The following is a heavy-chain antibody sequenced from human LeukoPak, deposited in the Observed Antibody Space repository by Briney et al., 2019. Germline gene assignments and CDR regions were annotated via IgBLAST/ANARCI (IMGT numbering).Heavy chain of an antibody. CDR1: GYSFTSFW. Sequence: GESLKISGKGSGYSFTSFWIGWVRQMPGKGLEWMGIIYPADSDTRYSPSFQGQVTISADKSISTAYLQWSSLKASDTAMYYCARVDTAMVPSFLDYWGQGTLVTVSS. CDR2: IYPADSDT. J-gene: IGHJ4*02. CDR3: ARVDTAMVPSFLDY. V-gene: IGHV5-51*01. D-gene: IGHD5-18*01.